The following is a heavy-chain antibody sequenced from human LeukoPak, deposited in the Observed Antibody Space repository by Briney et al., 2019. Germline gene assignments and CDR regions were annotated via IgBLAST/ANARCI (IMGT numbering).Heavy chain of an antibody. V-gene: IGHV3-9*01. CDR1: GFTFDDYA. Sequence: GGSLRLSCAASGFTFDDYAMHWVRQAPGKGLEWVSGISWNSGSIGYADSVKGRFTISRDNAKNSLYLQMNSLRAEDTALYYCAKALTEDGPGYFDYWGQGTLVTVSS. CDR2: ISWNSGSI. D-gene: IGHD1-14*01. CDR3: AKALTEDGPGYFDY. J-gene: IGHJ4*02.